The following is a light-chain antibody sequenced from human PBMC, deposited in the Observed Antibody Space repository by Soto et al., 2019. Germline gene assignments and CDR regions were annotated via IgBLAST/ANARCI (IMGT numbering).Light chain of an antibody. CDR3: QQRSNWPWT. CDR2: DAS. Sequence: EIVLTQSPGTLSLSPGERATLSCRASQSVSSYLAWYQQKPGQAPRPLIYDASNRATGIPARFSGSGSGTDFTLTISSLVPEDFAVYYCQQRSNWPWTFGQGTKVDI. J-gene: IGKJ1*01. CDR1: QSVSSY. V-gene: IGKV3-11*01.